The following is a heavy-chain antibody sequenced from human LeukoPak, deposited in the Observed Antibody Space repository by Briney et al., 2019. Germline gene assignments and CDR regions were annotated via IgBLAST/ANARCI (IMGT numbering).Heavy chain of an antibody. V-gene: IGHV5-51*01. CDR3: ARQYDSSGYYLGY. CDR1: GYSFTSYW. D-gene: IGHD3-22*01. CDR2: IYPGDSDT. J-gene: IGHJ4*02. Sequence: GESLKISCKGSGYSFTSYWIGWVRQLPGKGLEWMGIIYPGDSDTRYSPSFQGQVTISADKSISTAYLQWSSLKASDTAMYYCARQYDSSGYYLGYWGQGTLVTVSS.